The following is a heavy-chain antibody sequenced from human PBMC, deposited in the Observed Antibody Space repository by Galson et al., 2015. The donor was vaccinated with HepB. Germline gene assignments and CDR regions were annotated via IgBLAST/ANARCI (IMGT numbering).Heavy chain of an antibody. Sequence: SLRLSCAASGFSFSNYGMHWVRQTPGKGLEWVAVIWFDGDIKYFADSVKDRFTISRDNSKNTLYLQMNSLRAEDTAVYYCARDFGYSSTWYISDYWGQGTLVTVSS. CDR3: ARDFGYSSTWYISDY. CDR1: GFSFSNYG. V-gene: IGHV3-33*01. CDR2: IWFDGDIK. D-gene: IGHD6-13*01. J-gene: IGHJ4*02.